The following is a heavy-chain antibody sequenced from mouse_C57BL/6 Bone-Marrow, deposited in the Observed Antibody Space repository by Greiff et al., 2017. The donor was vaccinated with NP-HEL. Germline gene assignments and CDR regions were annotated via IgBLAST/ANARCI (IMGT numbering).Heavy chain of an antibody. D-gene: IGHD1-1*01. J-gene: IGHJ4*01. V-gene: IGHV1-64*01. Sequence: QVQLQQPGAELVKPGASVKLSCKASGYTFTSYWMHWVKQRPGQGLEWIGMIHPNSGSTNYNEKFKSKATLTVDKSSSTAYMQLSSLTSEDSAVYYGAPITAVVGGGYAMDYWGQGTSVTVSS. CDR2: IHPNSGST. CDR1: GYTFTSYW. CDR3: APITAVVGGGYAMDY.